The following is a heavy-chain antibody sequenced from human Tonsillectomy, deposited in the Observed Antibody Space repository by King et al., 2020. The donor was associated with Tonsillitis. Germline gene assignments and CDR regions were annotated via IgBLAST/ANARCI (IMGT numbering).Heavy chain of an antibody. Sequence: VQLQESGPGLVKPSETLSLTCAVSGYSINSGYYWGWLRQPPGKGLEWIGSFYHSGCTYYNPSHKSEVTISVDTSKNQFSLKLSSVTAADTAVYYCAKEGAYYGSGSYNYFDYWGQGILVTVSS. CDR1: GYSINSGYY. V-gene: IGHV4-38-2*02. D-gene: IGHD3-10*01. CDR3: AKEGAYYGSGSYNYFDY. J-gene: IGHJ4*02. CDR2: FYHSGCT.